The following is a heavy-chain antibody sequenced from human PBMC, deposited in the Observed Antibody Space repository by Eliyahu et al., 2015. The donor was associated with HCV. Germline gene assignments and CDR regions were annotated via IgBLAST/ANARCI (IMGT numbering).Heavy chain of an antibody. D-gene: IGHD3-3*01. CDR3: AKAPFFGVVPSGAGMDV. V-gene: IGHV3-23*01. CDR1: GFXFSSYA. J-gene: IGHJ6*02. Sequence: EVQLLESGGGLVQPGGSLRLSCAASGFXFSSYAMSWVRQAPGKGLEWVSAISGSGGSXYYADSVKGRFTISRDNSKNTLYLQMNSLRAEDTAVYYCAKAPFFGVVPSGAGMDVWGQGTTVTVSS. CDR2: ISGSGGSX.